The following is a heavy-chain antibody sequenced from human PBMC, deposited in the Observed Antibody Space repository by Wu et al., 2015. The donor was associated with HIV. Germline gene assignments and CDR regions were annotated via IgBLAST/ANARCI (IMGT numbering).Heavy chain of an antibody. V-gene: IGHV1-18*01. CDR2: VSAYDGRT. J-gene: IGHJ4*02. D-gene: IGHD2-8*01. CDR3: ARGGHCTQGVCYHLEY. CDR1: GYLFTHYG. Sequence: QVQLVLSGDEVKKPGASVRVSCKASGYLFTHYGVTWVRLAPGQGLEWVGWVSAYDGRTNYAQNLQGRVTMTTDSHTETAYMELKSLTSDDTAVYFCARGGHCTQGVCYHLEYWGQGTLVTVSS.